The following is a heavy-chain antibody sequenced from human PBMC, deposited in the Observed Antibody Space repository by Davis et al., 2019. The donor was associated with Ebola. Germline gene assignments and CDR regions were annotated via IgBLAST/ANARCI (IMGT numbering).Heavy chain of an antibody. V-gene: IGHV3-30*14. CDR1: GFTFSTYA. D-gene: IGHD2-2*01. J-gene: IGHJ6*02. Sequence: GESLKISCAASGFTFSTYALHWVRQAPGKGLEWVAVISYDGSNAYYADSVKGRFTISRDNSQNTLYLQMNSVTAEDTAVYYCARDSSTRGGGMDVWGQGTTVIVSS. CDR2: ISYDGSNA. CDR3: ARDSSTRGGGMDV.